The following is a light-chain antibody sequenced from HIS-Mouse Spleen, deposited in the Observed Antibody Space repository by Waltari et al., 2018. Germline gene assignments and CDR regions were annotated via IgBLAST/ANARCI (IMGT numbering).Light chain of an antibody. CDR1: SSDVGSYNL. J-gene: IGLJ3*02. CDR2: EGS. CDR3: CSYAGSSTWV. Sequence: QSALTQSASVSGSPGQSITISCTGTSSDVGSYNLVSWYHQHPGKAPKLMSYEGSKRPAGVANRFSGSKSGNTASLTISGLQAEDEADYYCCSYAGSSTWVFGGGTKLTVL. V-gene: IGLV2-23*01.